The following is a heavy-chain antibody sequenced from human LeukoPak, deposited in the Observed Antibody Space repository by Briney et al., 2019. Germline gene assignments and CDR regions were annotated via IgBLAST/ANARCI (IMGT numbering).Heavy chain of an antibody. Sequence: SVKVSCKASGGTFSSYAFSWVRQAPGQGLEWMGGIIPVFGTANYAQKFQGRVTITTDESTSTAYVELSSLRSEDTAVYYCARHKNGNGYNWVDYWGQGTLVTVSS. V-gene: IGHV1-69*05. CDR3: ARHKNGNGYNWVDY. D-gene: IGHD5-24*01. CDR1: GGTFSSYA. CDR2: IIPVFGTA. J-gene: IGHJ4*02.